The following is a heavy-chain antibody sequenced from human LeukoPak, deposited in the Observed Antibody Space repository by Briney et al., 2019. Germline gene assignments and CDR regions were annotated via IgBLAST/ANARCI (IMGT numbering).Heavy chain of an antibody. V-gene: IGHV3-23*01. CDR2: ISDSGGST. Sequence: PGGSLRLSCAASGFTFSSYAMNWVRQAPGKGLEWVSSISDSGGSTYYADSAKGRFTISRDNSKNTLYLQMNCLRAEDTAVYYCAKDSDQYGSGSYLHFWGQGTLVTVSS. D-gene: IGHD3-10*01. J-gene: IGHJ4*02. CDR1: GFTFSSYA. CDR3: AKDSDQYGSGSYLHF.